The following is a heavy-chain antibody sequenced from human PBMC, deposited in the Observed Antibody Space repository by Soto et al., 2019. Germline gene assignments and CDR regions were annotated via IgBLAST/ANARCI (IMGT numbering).Heavy chain of an antibody. CDR3: ARSVVPAVRVPYYFDY. CDR1: GGTFSSYA. D-gene: IGHD2-2*01. CDR2: IIPIFGTA. V-gene: IGHV1-69*06. J-gene: IGHJ4*02. Sequence: ASVKVSCKASGGTFSSYAISCVRQAPGQGLEWMGGIIPIFGTANYAQKFQGRVTITADKSTSTAYMELSSLRSEDTAVYYCARSVVPAVRVPYYFDYWGQGTLVTVSS.